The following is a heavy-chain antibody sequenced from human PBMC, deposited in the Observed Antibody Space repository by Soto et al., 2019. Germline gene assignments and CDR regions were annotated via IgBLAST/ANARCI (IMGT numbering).Heavy chain of an antibody. Sequence: QVQLQESGPGLVKPSETLSLTCTVSGGSISSYYWSWIRQPPGKGLEWIGYIYYSGSTNYNPSLKSRATKSVNTSKDRFSLKLSCVTSAHTAVYYCARGWGLLWCGENYCGMDVWGQGTTVTVSS. D-gene: IGHD3-10*01. V-gene: IGHV4-59*01. CDR3: ARGWGLLWCGENYCGMDV. J-gene: IGHJ6*02. CDR2: IYYSGST. CDR1: GGSISSYY.